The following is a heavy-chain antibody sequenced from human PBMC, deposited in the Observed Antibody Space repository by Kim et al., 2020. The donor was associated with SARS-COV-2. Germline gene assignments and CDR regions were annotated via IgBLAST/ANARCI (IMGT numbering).Heavy chain of an antibody. CDR3: ARVPTDIVATNPYYYYYGMDV. J-gene: IGHJ6*02. CDR1: GGTFSSYA. Sequence: SVKVSCKASGGTFSSYAISWVRQAPGQGLEWMGGIIPIFGTANYAQKFQGRVTITADESTSTAYMELSSLRSEDTAVYYCARVPTDIVATNPYYYYYGMDVWGQGTTVTVSS. D-gene: IGHD5-12*01. CDR2: IIPIFGTA. V-gene: IGHV1-69*13.